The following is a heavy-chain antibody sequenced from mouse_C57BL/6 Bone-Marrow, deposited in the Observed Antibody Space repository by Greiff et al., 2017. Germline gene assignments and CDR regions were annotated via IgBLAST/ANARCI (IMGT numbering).Heavy chain of an antibody. CDR2: IYPGDGDT. CDR1: GYAFSSSW. J-gene: IGHJ2*01. V-gene: IGHV1-82*01. CDR3: ASITTVVATNY. D-gene: IGHD1-1*01. Sequence: VQLVESGPELVKPGASVKISCKASGYAFSSSWMNWVKQRPGKGLEWIGRIYPGDGDTNYNGKFKGKATLTADKSSSTAYMKLSSLTSEDSAVYFCASITTVVATNYWGQGTTLTVSS.